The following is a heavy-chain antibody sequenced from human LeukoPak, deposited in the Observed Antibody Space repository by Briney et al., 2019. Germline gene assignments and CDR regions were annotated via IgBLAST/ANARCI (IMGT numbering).Heavy chain of an antibody. CDR2: ISSSSYI. CDR1: GFTFSSYA. CDR3: ARVVGATNDY. Sequence: GGSLRLSCAASGFTFSSYAMSWVRQAPGKGLEWVSSISSSSYIYYADSVKGRFTISRDNAKNSLYLQMNSLRAEDTAVYYCARVVGATNDYWGQGTLVTVSS. D-gene: IGHD1-26*01. J-gene: IGHJ4*02. V-gene: IGHV3-21*01.